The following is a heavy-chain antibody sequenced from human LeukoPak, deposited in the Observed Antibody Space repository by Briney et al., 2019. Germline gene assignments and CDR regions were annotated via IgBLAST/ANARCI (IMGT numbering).Heavy chain of an antibody. J-gene: IGHJ4*02. D-gene: IGHD5-24*01. Sequence: AGGSLRLSCAASGFTFSSYEMNWGRQAPGKGLEWVSYISSSGSSIYYADSVKGRFTISRDNAKNSLYLQMNSLRAEDTAVYYCARMMAGRGFDYWGQGTLVTVSS. CDR1: GFTFSSYE. CDR2: ISSSGSSI. V-gene: IGHV3-48*03. CDR3: ARMMAGRGFDY.